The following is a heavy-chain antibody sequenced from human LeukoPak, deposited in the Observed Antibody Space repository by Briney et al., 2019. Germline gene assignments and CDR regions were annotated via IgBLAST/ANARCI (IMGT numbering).Heavy chain of an antibody. J-gene: IGHJ4*02. CDR3: ARDGPAQMVDFDY. D-gene: IGHD3-10*01. CDR1: GYTFTGSGWY. CDR2: IHPNNGAT. V-gene: IGHV1-2*02. Sequence: ASVKVSCKASGYTFTGSGWYLYWLRQAPGQGLECVGWIHPNNGATLYAQKFQGRVAMTTDTSISTAYMELSRLRPDDTAMYYCARDGPAQMVDFDYWGQGPWSPSPQ.